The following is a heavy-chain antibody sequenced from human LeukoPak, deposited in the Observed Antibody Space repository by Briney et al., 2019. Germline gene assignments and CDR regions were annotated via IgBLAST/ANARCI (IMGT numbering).Heavy chain of an antibody. Sequence: SETLSLTCTVSGGAISSYYWSWIRQPAGKGLEWIGRIYSSGSTNYNTSPKSRVTMSVDTSKNQFSLKLSSVTAADPAVYYCARDNEAAARAYDYWGQGTLVTVSS. V-gene: IGHV4-4*07. J-gene: IGHJ4*02. CDR1: GGAISSYY. D-gene: IGHD6-13*01. CDR2: IYSSGST. CDR3: ARDNEAAARAYDY.